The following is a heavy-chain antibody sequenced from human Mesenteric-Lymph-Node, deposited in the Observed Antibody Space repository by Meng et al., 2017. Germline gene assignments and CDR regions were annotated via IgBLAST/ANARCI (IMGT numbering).Heavy chain of an antibody. Sequence: GGSLRLSCAASGFTFSSYWMSWVRQAPGKGLEWVANIKQDGSEKYYVDSVKGRFTISRDNAKNSLYLQMNSLRAEDTAVYYCAREGYDSSGYYQYYFDYWGQGTLVTVSS. J-gene: IGHJ4*02. CDR3: AREGYDSSGYYQYYFDY. V-gene: IGHV3-7*01. D-gene: IGHD3-22*01. CDR1: GFTFSSYW. CDR2: IKQDGSEK.